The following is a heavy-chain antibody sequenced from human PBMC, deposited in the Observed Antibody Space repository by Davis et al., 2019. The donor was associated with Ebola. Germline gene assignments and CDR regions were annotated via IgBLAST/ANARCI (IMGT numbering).Heavy chain of an antibody. D-gene: IGHD2-15*01. CDR2: ISSSSSYI. CDR3: VRGGWDNVMVVATIPLFDY. CDR1: GFTFSGYS. V-gene: IGHV3-21*04. Sequence: GGSLRLSCAASGFTFSGYSMNWVRQAPGKGLEWVSSISSSSSYIYYADSVKGRFTISRDDSKNTLYLQMNSLRADDTAMYYCVRGGWDNVMVVATIPLFDYWGQGILVTVSS. J-gene: IGHJ4*02.